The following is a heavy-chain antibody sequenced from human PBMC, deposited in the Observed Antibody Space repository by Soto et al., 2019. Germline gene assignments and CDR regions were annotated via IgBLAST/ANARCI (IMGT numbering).Heavy chain of an antibody. J-gene: IGHJ4*02. CDR3: ARRSSSGWYGYFDY. Sequence: SETLSLTCTVSGGSISSSSYYWGWIRQPPGKGLEWIGSIYYSGSTYYNPSLKSRVTISVDTSKNQFSLKLSSVTAADTAVYYCARRSSSGWYGYFDYWGQGTLVTVSS. V-gene: IGHV4-39*01. D-gene: IGHD6-19*01. CDR2: IYYSGST. CDR1: GGSISSSSYY.